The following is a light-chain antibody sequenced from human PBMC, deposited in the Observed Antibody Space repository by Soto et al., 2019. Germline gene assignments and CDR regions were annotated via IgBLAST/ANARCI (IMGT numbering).Light chain of an antibody. CDR2: AAS. CDR1: PSISSY. J-gene: IGKJ4*01. CDR3: QQSYSTPLT. Sequence: DIQMTQSPSSLSASVGDRVTITCRASPSISSYLNWYQQKPGKAPKLLIYAASSLQSGVPSRFSGSGSGTDFTLTISSLQPEDSATYYCQQSYSTPLTFGGGTKVEIK. V-gene: IGKV1-39*01.